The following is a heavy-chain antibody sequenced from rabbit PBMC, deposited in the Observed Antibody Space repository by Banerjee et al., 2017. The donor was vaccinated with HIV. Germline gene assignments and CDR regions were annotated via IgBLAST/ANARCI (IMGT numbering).Heavy chain of an antibody. CDR3: ARGYYGGL. D-gene: IGHD2-1*01. V-gene: IGHV1S40*01. CDR1: GFSFSSGYD. J-gene: IGHJ4*01. Sequence: QSLEESGGDLVKPGASLTLTCTASGFSFSSGYDMCWVRQDPGKGLEWIACINTGSSGSTYYASWAKGRFTISQTSSTTVTLQMTSLTVADTATYFCARGYYGGLWGPGTLVTVS. CDR2: INTGSSGST.